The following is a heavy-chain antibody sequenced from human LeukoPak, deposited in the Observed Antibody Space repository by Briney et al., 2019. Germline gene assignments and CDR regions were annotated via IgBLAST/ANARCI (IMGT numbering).Heavy chain of an antibody. J-gene: IGHJ6*03. D-gene: IGHD1-1*01. CDR2: IYDSGST. CDR3: ARVTWFPGTSYYYMDV. CDR1: GGSIRSYH. V-gene: IGHV4-59*01. Sequence: SETLSLTCTVSGGSIRSYHWSWIRQPPGKRLEWIGYIYDSGSTNYNPSLKSRVTISIDTSKNQFSLKLSSVTAADTAVYYCARVTWFPGTSYYYMDVWGKGTTVTVSS.